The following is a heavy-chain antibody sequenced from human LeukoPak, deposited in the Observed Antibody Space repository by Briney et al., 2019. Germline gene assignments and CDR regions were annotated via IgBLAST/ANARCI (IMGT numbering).Heavy chain of an antibody. Sequence: SETLSLTCTVSGGSISSDYWSWIRQPPGKGLEWIGYIYYSGSTNYNPSLKSRVTISVDTSKNQFSLKLSSVTAADTAVYYCARVVRRGYSSGWLAAFDIWGQGRMVTVSS. D-gene: IGHD6-19*01. J-gene: IGHJ3*02. CDR2: IYYSGST. CDR1: GGSISSDY. V-gene: IGHV4-59*01. CDR3: ARVVRRGYSSGWLAAFDI.